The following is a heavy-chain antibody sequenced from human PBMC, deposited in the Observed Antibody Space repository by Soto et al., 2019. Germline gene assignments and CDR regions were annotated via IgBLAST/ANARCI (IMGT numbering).Heavy chain of an antibody. V-gene: IGHV3-23*01. CDR2: ISDSGGST. D-gene: IGHD3-10*01. CDR3: AKALGRDFSDFDA. Sequence: EVQLLESGGGLVQPGGSLRLSCEASGLTFSSNAMTWVRQAPGKGLEWVSAISDSGGSTYYADSVAGRFTISRDNSRHTLYLQMNSLRAEDTAIYYCAKALGRDFSDFDAWGQGTQVTVSS. J-gene: IGHJ4*02. CDR1: GLTFSSNA.